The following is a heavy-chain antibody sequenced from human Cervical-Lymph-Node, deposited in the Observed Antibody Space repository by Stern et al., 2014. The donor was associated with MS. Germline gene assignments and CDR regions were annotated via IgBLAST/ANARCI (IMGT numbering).Heavy chain of an antibody. CDR3: TRVGSPTYYYDSSGYQFYFDY. V-gene: IGHV3-49*03. CDR1: GFTFGDYG. CDR2: IRSKAYGGTT. J-gene: IGHJ4*02. Sequence: EVQLVESGGDLVQPGRFLRLSCTASGFTFGDYGLSWFRQAPGKGLEWVGFIRSKAYGGTTEYAASVKGRFTISRDDPKSIAYLQMNSLKTEDTAVYYCTRVGSPTYYYDSSGYQFYFDYWGQGTLVTVSS. D-gene: IGHD3-22*01.